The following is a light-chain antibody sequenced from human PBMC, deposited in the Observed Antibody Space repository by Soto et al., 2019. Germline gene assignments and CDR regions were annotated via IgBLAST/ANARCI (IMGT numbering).Light chain of an antibody. CDR1: QSISSY. V-gene: IGKV1-39*01. J-gene: IGKJ3*01. CDR3: QQSYSTPFT. CDR2: AAS. Sequence: DIQMTQPPSSLSASVGDRVTITCRARQSISSYLNWYQQKPGKAPKLLIYAASSLQSGVPSKLSGSGSGTDFTLIISSLQPEDFATYYCQQSYSTPFTFGPETKGDIK.